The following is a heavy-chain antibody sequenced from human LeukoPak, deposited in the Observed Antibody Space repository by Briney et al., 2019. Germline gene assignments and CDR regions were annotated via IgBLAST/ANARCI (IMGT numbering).Heavy chain of an antibody. CDR3: ASIELNCSGGSCYPVDY. V-gene: IGHV4-34*01. D-gene: IGHD2-15*01. J-gene: IGHJ4*02. CDR1: GGPFSGYY. Sequence: PSETLSLTCAVYGGPFSGYYWSWIRQPPGKGLEWIGEINHSGSTNYNPSLKSRVTISVDTSKNQFSLKLSSVTAADTAVYYCASIELNCSGGSCYPVDYWGQGTLVTVSS. CDR2: INHSGST.